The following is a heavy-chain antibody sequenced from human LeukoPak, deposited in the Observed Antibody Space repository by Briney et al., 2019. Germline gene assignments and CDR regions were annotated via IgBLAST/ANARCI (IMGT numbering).Heavy chain of an antibody. CDR2: ISWNSGNM. J-gene: IGHJ2*01. V-gene: IGHV3-9*01. Sequence: PGGSLRLSCAPSGFMFNDYALHWVRQAPGKGLAWVSSISWNSGNMYYVDSVKGRFTISRDNAKNSLSMQMNSLKPEDTALYYCAKGPGLGAGKRYLDLWGRGTLVIVSS. CDR3: AKGPGLGAGKRYLDL. D-gene: IGHD6-13*01. CDR1: GFMFNDYA.